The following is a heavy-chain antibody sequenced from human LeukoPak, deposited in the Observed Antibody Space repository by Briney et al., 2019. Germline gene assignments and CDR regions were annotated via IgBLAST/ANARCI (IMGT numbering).Heavy chain of an antibody. CDR2: IYYSGST. V-gene: IGHV4-61*05. Sequence: SETLSLTCTVSGGSISSSSYYWGWIRQPPGKGLEWIGYIYYSGSTNYNPSLKSRVTISVDTSKNHFSLKVTSVTAADTAVYYCARGLRTWGQGILVTVSS. CDR1: GGSISSSSYY. J-gene: IGHJ5*02. CDR3: ARGLRT.